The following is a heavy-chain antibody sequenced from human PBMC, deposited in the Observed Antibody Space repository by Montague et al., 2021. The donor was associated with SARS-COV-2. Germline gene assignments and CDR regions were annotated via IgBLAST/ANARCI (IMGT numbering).Heavy chain of an antibody. Sequence: SQTQSLTCTVSGGSVSSGGYHWSWIRQPPGKGLEWIGYIYYSGSTNYNPSLKSRVTISLDTSKSQFSLKLTSVTAADTAVYYCARVSLAAAATRSDYWGQGTLVTVSS. CDR1: GGSVSSGGYH. D-gene: IGHD6-13*01. V-gene: IGHV4-61*08. CDR2: IYYSGST. CDR3: ARVSLAAAATRSDY. J-gene: IGHJ4*02.